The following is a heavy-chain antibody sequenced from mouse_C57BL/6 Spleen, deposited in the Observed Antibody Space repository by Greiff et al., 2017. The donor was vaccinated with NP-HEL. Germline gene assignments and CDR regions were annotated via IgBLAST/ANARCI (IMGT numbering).Heavy chain of an antibody. CDR1: GFNIKDYY. V-gene: IGHV14-2*01. J-gene: IGHJ4*01. CDR2: IDPEDGET. D-gene: IGHD3-2*02. CDR3: ASPRQLRLRGAMDY. Sequence: EVQRVESGAELVKPGASVKLSCTASGFNIKDYYMHWVKQRTEQGLEWIGRIDPEDGETKYAPKFQGKATITADTSSNTAYLQLSSLTSGDTAVYYCASPRQLRLRGAMDYWGQGTSVTVSS.